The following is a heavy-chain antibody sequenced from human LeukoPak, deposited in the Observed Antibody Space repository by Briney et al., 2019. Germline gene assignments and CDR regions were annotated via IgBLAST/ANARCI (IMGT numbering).Heavy chain of an antibody. CDR1: GYSFTSYW. J-gene: IGHJ4*02. D-gene: IGHD1-1*01. CDR3: ARHDTTSLEL. Sequence: GESLKISCKGSGYSFTSYWISWVRQMPGKGLEWMGRIDPSDSYTNYNPSFQGHVTISADKSISTAYLQWSSLKASDTAMYYCARHDTTSLELWGQGTLVTVSS. CDR2: IDPSDSYT. V-gene: IGHV5-10-1*01.